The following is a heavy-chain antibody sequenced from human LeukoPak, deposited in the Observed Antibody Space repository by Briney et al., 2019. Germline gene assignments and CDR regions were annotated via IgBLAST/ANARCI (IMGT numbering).Heavy chain of an antibody. V-gene: IGHV3-48*02. CDR1: GFTFSSYS. CDR3: ARDGGLVGASGVFDY. D-gene: IGHD1-26*01. CDR2: ISSSSSTI. Sequence: LGGSLRLSCAASGFTFSSYSMNWVRQAPGKGLEWVSYISSSSSTIYYADSVKGRFTISRDNAKNPLYLQMNSLRDEDTAVYYCARDGGLVGASGVFDYWGQGTLVTVSS. J-gene: IGHJ4*02.